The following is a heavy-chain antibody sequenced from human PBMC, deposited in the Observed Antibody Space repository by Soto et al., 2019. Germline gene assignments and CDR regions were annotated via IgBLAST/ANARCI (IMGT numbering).Heavy chain of an antibody. D-gene: IGHD7-27*01. CDR3: ARGHWGADY. CDR1: GFTFSSYS. J-gene: IGHJ4*02. CDR2: ISSSSSYI. Sequence: EVQLVESGGGLVKPGGSLRLSCAASGFTFSSYSMNWVRQAPGKGLEWVSSISSSSSYIYYADSVKGRFTISRDNAKNSLYLQMNRLRAEDTAVYYCARGHWGADYWGQGTLVTVSS. V-gene: IGHV3-21*01.